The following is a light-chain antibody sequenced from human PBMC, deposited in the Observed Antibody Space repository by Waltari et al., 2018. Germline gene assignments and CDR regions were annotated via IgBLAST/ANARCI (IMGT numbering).Light chain of an antibody. CDR3: QQYYSSLPYT. CDR1: QSVLYSSNNKNY. V-gene: IGKV4-1*01. J-gene: IGKJ2*01. Sequence: DIVMTQSPDSLAVSLGERATINCKSSQSVLYSSNNKNYLAWYQQKPGQPPKLLIYWASTRESGVPGRFSGSGSETDFTLTISSLQAEDVAVYYCQQYYSSLPYTFGQGTKLEIK. CDR2: WAS.